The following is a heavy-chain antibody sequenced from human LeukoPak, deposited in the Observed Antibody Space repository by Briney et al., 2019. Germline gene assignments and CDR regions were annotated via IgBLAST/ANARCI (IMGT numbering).Heavy chain of an antibody. V-gene: IGHV3-74*01. CDR2: INRDGSST. CDR3: ANLLRWEPY. J-gene: IGHJ4*02. D-gene: IGHD4-23*01. CDR1: GIIFSNYW. Sequence: PGGSLRLSCAASGIIFSNYWMHWVRQAPGKGLVWVSRINRDGSSTSYADSVKGRFTISRDNSKNTLYLQMNSLRAEDTAVYYCANLLRWEPYWGQGTLVTVSS.